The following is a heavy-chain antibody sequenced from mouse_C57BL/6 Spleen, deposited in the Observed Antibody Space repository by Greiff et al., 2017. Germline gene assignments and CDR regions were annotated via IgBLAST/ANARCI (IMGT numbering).Heavy chain of an antibody. J-gene: IGHJ1*03. CDR2: IDPSDSET. D-gene: IGHD1-1*01. Sequence: QVQLQQPGAELVRPGSSVKLSCKASGYTFTSYWMHWVKQRPIQGLEWIGNIDPSDSETHYNQKFKDKATLTVDKSSSTAYMQLSSLTSEDSAVYYYARSGELTTVEGYFDVWGTGTTVTVSS. V-gene: IGHV1-52*01. CDR1: GYTFTSYW. CDR3: ARSGELTTVEGYFDV.